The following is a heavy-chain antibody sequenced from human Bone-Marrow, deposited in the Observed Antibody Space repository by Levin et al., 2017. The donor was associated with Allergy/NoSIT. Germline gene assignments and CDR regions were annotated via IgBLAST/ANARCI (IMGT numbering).Heavy chain of an antibody. CDR3: TRDKAYNWFDP. D-gene: IGHD1-14*01. V-gene: IGHV3-7*04. J-gene: IGHJ5*02. Sequence: ETLSLTCVDSGFTFSTAWMAWVRQAPGKGLEWVANINVDGSAQNYMGSVKGRFTISRDNAKNSLYLQMNSLRAEDTAVYFCTRDKAYNWFDPWGQGTLVTVSS. CDR2: INVDGSAQ. CDR1: GFTFSTAW.